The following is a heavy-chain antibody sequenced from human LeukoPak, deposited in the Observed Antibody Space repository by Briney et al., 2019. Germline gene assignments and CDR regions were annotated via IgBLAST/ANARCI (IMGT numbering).Heavy chain of an antibody. CDR1: GGSFSGYY. Sequence: SETLSLTCAVYGGSFSGYYWSWIRQPPGKGLEWIGEINHSGSTNYNPSLKSRVTISVDTSKNQFSLKLSSVTAADTAVYYCAGRSGWSVDYWGQGTLVTVSS. CDR2: INHSGST. CDR3: AGRSGWSVDY. D-gene: IGHD6-19*01. V-gene: IGHV4-34*01. J-gene: IGHJ4*02.